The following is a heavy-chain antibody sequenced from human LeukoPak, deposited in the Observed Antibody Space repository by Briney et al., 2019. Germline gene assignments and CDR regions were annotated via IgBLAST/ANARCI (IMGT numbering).Heavy chain of an antibody. CDR3: ARVGDCSSTSCHGSDWFDP. CDR1: GGSFSGYY. Sequence: SETLSLTCAVYGGSFSGYYWSWIRQHPGKGLEWIGYIYYSGSTYYNPSLKSRVTISVDTSKNQFSLKLSSVTAADTAVYYCARVGDCSSTSCHGSDWFDPWGQGTLVTVSS. CDR2: IYYSGST. V-gene: IGHV4-31*11. J-gene: IGHJ5*02. D-gene: IGHD2-2*01.